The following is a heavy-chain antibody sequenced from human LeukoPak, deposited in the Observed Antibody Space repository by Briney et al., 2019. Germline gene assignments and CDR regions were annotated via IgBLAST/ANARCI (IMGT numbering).Heavy chain of an antibody. CDR2: IYYSGST. Sequence: SETLSLTCTVSGGSISSSSYYWGWIRQPPGKGLEWIGSIYYSGSTYYNPSLKSRVTISVDTSKNQFSLKLSSVTAADTAVSYCARSSGVAARPWYFQHWGQGTLVTVSS. V-gene: IGHV4-39*07. CDR3: ARSSGVAARPWYFQH. CDR1: GGSISSSSYY. D-gene: IGHD6-6*01. J-gene: IGHJ1*01.